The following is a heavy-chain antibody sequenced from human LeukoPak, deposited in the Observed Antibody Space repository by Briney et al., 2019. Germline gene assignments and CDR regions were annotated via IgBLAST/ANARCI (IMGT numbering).Heavy chain of an antibody. Sequence: GGSLRLSCAASGFTFSNYNMNWVRQAPGKGLEWVAVISYDGSNKYYADSVKGRFTISRDNSKNTLYLQMNSLRAEDTAVYYCAKGRSGIAAAGLNYWGQGTLVTVSS. CDR1: GFTFSNYN. V-gene: IGHV3-30*18. CDR3: AKGRSGIAAAGLNY. J-gene: IGHJ4*02. CDR2: ISYDGSNK. D-gene: IGHD6-13*01.